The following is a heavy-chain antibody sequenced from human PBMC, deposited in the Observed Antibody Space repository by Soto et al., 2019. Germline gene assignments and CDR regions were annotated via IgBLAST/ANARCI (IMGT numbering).Heavy chain of an antibody. CDR1: GFTFISYW. CDR2: IKQDGSEK. D-gene: IGHD3-16*01. CDR3: ARGMGEWDV. Sequence: GPWPSPGGSLRLSCAASGFTFISYWMSWVRQAPGKGLEWVANIKQDGSEKYYVDSVKGRFTISRDNAKNSLYLQMNSLRAEDTAVYYCARGMGEWDVWGQGTTVTVSS. V-gene: IGHV3-7*01. J-gene: IGHJ6*02.